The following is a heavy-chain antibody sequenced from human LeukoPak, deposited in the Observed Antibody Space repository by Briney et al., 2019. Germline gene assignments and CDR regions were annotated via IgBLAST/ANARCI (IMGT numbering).Heavy chain of an antibody. CDR3: AKLLAVAATWDAFDI. Sequence: GGSLRLSCAASGFTFSSYAMHWVRQAPGKGLEWVAVISYDGSNKYYADSVKGRFTISRDNSKNTLYLQMNSLRAEDTAVYYCAKLLAVAATWDAFDIWGQGTMVIVSS. D-gene: IGHD6-19*01. CDR1: GFTFSSYA. CDR2: ISYDGSNK. V-gene: IGHV3-30-3*02. J-gene: IGHJ3*02.